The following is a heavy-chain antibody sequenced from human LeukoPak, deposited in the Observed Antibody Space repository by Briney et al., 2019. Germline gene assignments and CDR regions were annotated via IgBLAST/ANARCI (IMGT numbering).Heavy chain of an antibody. D-gene: IGHD1-20*01. V-gene: IGHV1-18*01. CDR3: ARTDNWNWFDP. CDR1: GYTFTSYG. CDR2: ISAYNGNT. J-gene: IGHJ5*02. Sequence: ASVKLSCKASGYTFTSYGISWVRQAPGQGLEWMGWISAYNGNTNYAQKLKGRVTMTTDTSTSTAFMELTSLRSDDTVVYYCARTDNWNWFDPWGQGTLVTVSS.